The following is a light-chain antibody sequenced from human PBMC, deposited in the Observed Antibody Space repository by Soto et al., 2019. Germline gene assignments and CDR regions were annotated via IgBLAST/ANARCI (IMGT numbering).Light chain of an antibody. CDR1: SSDVGGYNY. CDR2: DVT. J-gene: IGLJ2*01. Sequence: QSALTQPASVSGSPGQSITISSTGTSSDVGGYNYVSWYQQHPGKAPKLMIYDVTNRPSGVSNRFSGSKSGNTASRTISGLQAEDEADYYFNSYTLSSKEIFGGGSKLTVL. V-gene: IGLV2-14*03. CDR3: NSYTLSSKEI.